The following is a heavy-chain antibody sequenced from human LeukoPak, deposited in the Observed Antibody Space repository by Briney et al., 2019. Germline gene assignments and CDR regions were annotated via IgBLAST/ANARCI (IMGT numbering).Heavy chain of an antibody. V-gene: IGHV3-23*01. D-gene: IGHD3-9*01. CDR3: ARETYDILTGYYTPYYGMDV. CDR2: ISGSGGST. CDR1: GFTFSSYA. J-gene: IGHJ6*02. Sequence: GGSLRLSCAASGFTFSSYAMSWVRQAPGKGLEWVSAISGSGGSTYYADSVKGRFTISRDNSKNTLYLQMNSLRAEDTAVYYCARETYDILTGYYTPYYGMDVWGQGTTVTVSS.